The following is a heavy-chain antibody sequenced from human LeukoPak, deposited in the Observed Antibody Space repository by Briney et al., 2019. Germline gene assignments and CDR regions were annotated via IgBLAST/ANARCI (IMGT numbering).Heavy chain of an antibody. Sequence: SETLSLTCTVSGDSINSLDLWSWVRQPPGKGLEWIGEMYLSGTTHSNPSVKSRVTISIDKSKNQFFLNLSPVTAADTAVYYCAGLVGRYSSGLYYYYFDYWGQGTLVTVSS. D-gene: IGHD3-22*01. V-gene: IGHV4-4*02. CDR1: GDSINSLDL. CDR2: MYLSGTT. J-gene: IGHJ4*02. CDR3: AGLVGRYSSGLYYYYFDY.